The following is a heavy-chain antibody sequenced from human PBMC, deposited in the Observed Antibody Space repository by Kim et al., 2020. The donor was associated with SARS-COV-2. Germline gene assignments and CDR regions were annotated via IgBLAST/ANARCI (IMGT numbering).Heavy chain of an antibody. V-gene: IGHV1-24*01. CDR3: ATGGAGSGSYYSPNWFDP. Sequence: ASVKVSCKVSGYTLPELSMHWVRQAPGKGLEWMGGFDPEDGETIYAQKFQGRVTMTEDTSTDTAYMELSSLISEDTAVYYCATGGAGSGSYYSPNWFDPWGQGTLVTVSS. CDR2: FDPEDGET. CDR1: GYTLPELS. J-gene: IGHJ5*02. D-gene: IGHD3-10*01.